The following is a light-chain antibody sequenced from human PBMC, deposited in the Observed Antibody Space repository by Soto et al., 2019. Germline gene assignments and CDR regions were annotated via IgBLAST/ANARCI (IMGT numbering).Light chain of an antibody. Sequence: EIVMTQSPATLSVSPGERVTLSCRASQNIGSNLAWYQQKFGQAPRLLIYGASTRVTGIPARISGSGSGTEFTLTITSLQSEDFGVYHCQQYHTGWTFGQGTKVDFK. CDR1: QNIGSN. CDR2: GAS. V-gene: IGKV3-15*01. J-gene: IGKJ1*01. CDR3: QQYHTGWT.